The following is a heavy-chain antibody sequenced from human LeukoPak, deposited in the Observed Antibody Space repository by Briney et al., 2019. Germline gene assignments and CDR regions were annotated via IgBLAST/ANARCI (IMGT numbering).Heavy chain of an antibody. J-gene: IGHJ4*02. Sequence: GGSLRLSCAASGFTFGSYSMYWVRQAPGKGLEWVSSISRYSSHIYYADSVKGRFTISRDDAKNSLYLQMNSLRAEDTAVYYCARLYDSDAHWGQGTLVTVSS. CDR3: ARLYDSDAH. V-gene: IGHV3-21*01. CDR1: GFTFGSYS. CDR2: ISRYSSHI. D-gene: IGHD3-22*01.